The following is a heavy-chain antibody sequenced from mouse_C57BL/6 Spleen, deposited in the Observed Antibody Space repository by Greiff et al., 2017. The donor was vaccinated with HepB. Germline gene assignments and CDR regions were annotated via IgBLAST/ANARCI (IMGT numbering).Heavy chain of an antibody. CDR2: IRLKSDDFAT. CDR3: TEGYYSNYGY. D-gene: IGHD2-5*01. V-gene: IGHV6-3*01. J-gene: IGHJ2*01. CDR1: GFTFSNYW. Sequence: EVKVEESGGGLVQPGGSMKLSCVASGFTFSNYWMNWVRQSPEKGLEWVAQIRLKSDDFATHYAESVKGRFTISRDDSKSSVYLQMNNLRAEDTGIYYCTEGYYSNYGYWGQGTTLTVSS.